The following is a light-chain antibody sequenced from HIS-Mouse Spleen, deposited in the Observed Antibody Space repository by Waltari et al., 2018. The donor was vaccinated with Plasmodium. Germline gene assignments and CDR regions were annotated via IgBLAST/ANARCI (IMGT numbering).Light chain of an antibody. V-gene: IGLV3-10*01. CDR1: ALPTNY. CDR2: EDS. Sequence: SYELTQPPSVSVSPGQTPRITCSGAALPTNYAYCYQQKSGQAPVLVIYEDSKRPSGIPERFSGSSSGTMATLTISGAQVEDEADYYCYSTDSSGNHRVFGGGTKLTVL. J-gene: IGLJ3*02. CDR3: YSTDSSGNHRV.